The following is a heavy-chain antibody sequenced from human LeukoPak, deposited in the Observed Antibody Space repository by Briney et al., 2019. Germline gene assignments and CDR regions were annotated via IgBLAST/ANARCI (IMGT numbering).Heavy chain of an antibody. CDR3: GRGGYYFDY. V-gene: IGHV4-59*12. CDR1: GGSISSYY. CDR2: IYYSGST. J-gene: IGHJ4*02. D-gene: IGHD5-12*01. Sequence: PSETLSLTCTVSGGSISSYYWSWIRQPPGKGLEWIGYIYYSGSTNYNPSLKSRVTMSVDTSKNQFSLKLSSVTAADTAVYYCGRGGYYFDYWGQGTLVTVSS.